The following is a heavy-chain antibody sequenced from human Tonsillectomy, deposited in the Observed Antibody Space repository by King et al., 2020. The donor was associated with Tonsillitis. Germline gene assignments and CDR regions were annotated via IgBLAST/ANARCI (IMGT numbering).Heavy chain of an antibody. CDR3: ARGTVVVPAAISHGYYYYYGMDV. CDR1: GGSFSGYY. D-gene: IGHD2-2*01. Sequence: VQLQQWGAGLLKPSETLSLTCAVYGGSFSGYYWSWIRQPPGKGLEWIGEINHSGSTNYNPSLKSRVTISVDTSKNQFSPKLSSVTAADTAVYYCARGTVVVPAAISHGYYYYYGMDVWGQGTTVTVSS. J-gene: IGHJ6*02. V-gene: IGHV4-34*01. CDR2: INHSGST.